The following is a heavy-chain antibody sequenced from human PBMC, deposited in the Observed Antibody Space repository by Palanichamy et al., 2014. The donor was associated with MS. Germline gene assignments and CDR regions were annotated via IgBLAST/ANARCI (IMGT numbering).Heavy chain of an antibody. V-gene: IGHV4-39*01. J-gene: IGHJ4*02. Sequence: QLQLQESGPGLVKPSETLSLTCTVSGGSISSRSYSWGWIRQPPGKELEWIGSIYYYGSTFYNPSLKSRVTISVDTSKNQFSLRLSSVTAADTAVYFCTRLNGVVASVVVWGQGTLVTVSS. CDR3: TRLNGVVASVVV. D-gene: IGHD2-21*01. CDR2: IYYYGST. CDR1: GGSISSRSYS.